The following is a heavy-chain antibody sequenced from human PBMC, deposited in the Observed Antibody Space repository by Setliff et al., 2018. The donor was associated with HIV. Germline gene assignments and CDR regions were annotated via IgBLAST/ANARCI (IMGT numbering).Heavy chain of an antibody. D-gene: IGHD3-3*01. J-gene: IGHJ4*02. CDR2: IWPTDSDT. Sequence: GESLTISCRGSEYSFTNYWVGWVRQMPDKGLEWMGLIWPTDSDTIYSPSFQGQVTLSADKSISTVYLQWSSLKAPDTAMYYCARLSKYYDFWTPDSWGQGTLVTSPQ. CDR3: ARLSKYYDFWTPDS. V-gene: IGHV5-51*01. CDR1: EYSFTNYW.